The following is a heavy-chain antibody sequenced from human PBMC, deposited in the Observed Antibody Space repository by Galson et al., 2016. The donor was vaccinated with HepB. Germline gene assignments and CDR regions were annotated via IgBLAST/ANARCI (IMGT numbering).Heavy chain of an antibody. J-gene: IGHJ4*02. CDR3: AREDYYDSSGYFAY. D-gene: IGHD3-22*01. Sequence: SLRLSCAASRFTFSGYGMHWVRQAPGKGLEWVALISYDGKNEYYADSVKGRFSISRDNSKNTLYLQMNSLRAEDRAVYYCAREDYYDSSGYFAYWGQGTLVTVSS. CDR1: RFTFSGYG. V-gene: IGHV3-30*03. CDR2: ISYDGKNE.